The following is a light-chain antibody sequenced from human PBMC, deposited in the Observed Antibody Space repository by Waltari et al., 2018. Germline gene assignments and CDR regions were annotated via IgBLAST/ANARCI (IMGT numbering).Light chain of an antibody. V-gene: IGLV2-14*01. CDR2: DVS. J-gene: IGLJ3*02. Sequence: QSALTQPASVSGSPGQSITISCYGTSSDVGFYNYVSWYQQHPGKAPKLMIYDVSQRPSGVSDRFSGSKSGNTASLTISGLQAEDEADYYCNSYTGSSSWVFGGWTKVTV. CDR1: SSDVGFYNY. CDR3: NSYTGSSSWV.